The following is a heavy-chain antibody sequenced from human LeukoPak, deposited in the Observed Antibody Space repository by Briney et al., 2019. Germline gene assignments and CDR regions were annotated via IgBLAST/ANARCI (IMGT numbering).Heavy chain of an antibody. V-gene: IGHV4-4*07. CDR1: GGSISSYY. CDR3: ACPMVRGNYYGMDV. D-gene: IGHD3-10*01. J-gene: IGHJ6*02. CDR2: IYTSGST. Sequence: SETLSLTCTVSGGSISSYYWSWIRQPAGKGLEWIGRIYTSGSTNYNPSLKSRVTMSVDTSKNQFSLKLSSVTAADTAVYYCACPMVRGNYYGMDVWGQGTTVTVSS.